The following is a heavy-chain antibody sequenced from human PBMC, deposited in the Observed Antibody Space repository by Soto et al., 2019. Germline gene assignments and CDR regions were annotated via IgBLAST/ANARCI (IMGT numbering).Heavy chain of an antibody. CDR1: GYGFTTYG. V-gene: IGHV1-18*01. D-gene: IGHD1-1*01. J-gene: IGHJ4*01. CDR3: ARGRYGDX. Sequence: QVHLVQSGAEVKKPGASVKVSCKGSGYGFTTYGITWVRQAPGQGLEWMAWISAHNGNTNYAQKLQGRVTVTRDTSTSTAYMELRSLRSDDTAVXYCARGRYGDXWGXXXXVXVSS. CDR2: ISAHNGNT.